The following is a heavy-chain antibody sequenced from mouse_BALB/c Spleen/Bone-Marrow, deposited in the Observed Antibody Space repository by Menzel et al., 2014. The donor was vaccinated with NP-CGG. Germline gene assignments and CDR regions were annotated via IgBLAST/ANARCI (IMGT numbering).Heavy chain of an antibody. CDR3: ARYGNYPLFAY. CDR2: ISPSTGYS. CDR1: GYSFTNYW. J-gene: IGHJ3*01. D-gene: IGHD2-1*01. V-gene: IGHV1-7*01. Sequence: VQLQQSGAELAKPGALVKMSCKASGYSFTNYWMHWVKQRPGQGLEWIGYISPSTGYSEYNQKFKDKATLTADKSSNIAYMQLSSLTSEDSAVYYCARYGNYPLFAYWGQGTLVTVSA.